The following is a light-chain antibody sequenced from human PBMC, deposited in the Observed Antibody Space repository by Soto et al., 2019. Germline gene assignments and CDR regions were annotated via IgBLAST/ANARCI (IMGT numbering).Light chain of an antibody. Sequence: DIQMTKSPSTLSGSIGDRVTITCRASQTISSWLAWYQQKPGKAPKLLIYKASTLKSGVPSRFSGSGSGTEFTLTISSLQPDDFATYYCQQYNSYSPTFGGGTKVDI. CDR2: KAS. CDR1: QTISSW. J-gene: IGKJ4*01. V-gene: IGKV1-5*03. CDR3: QQYNSYSPT.